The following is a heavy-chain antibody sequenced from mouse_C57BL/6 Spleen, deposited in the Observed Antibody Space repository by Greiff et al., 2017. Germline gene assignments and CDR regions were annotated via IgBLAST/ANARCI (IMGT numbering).Heavy chain of an antibody. CDR2: IHPNSGST. J-gene: IGHJ2*01. CDR1: GYTFTSYW. V-gene: IGHV1-64*01. D-gene: IGHD1-1*01. Sequence: QVQLQQPGAELVKPGASVKLSCKASGYTFTSYWMHWVKQRPGQGLEWIGMIHPNSGSTNYNEKFKSQATQTVDKSSRTAYMQLSSLTSEDSAVYYCASQLYSPYSFDYWGQGTALTVSS. CDR3: ASQLYSPYSFDY.